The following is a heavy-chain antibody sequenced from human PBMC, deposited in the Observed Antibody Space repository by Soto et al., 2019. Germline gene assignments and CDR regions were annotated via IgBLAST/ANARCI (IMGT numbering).Heavy chain of an antibody. J-gene: IGHJ4*02. D-gene: IGHD4-4*01. CDR1: GGSISSYY. CDR2: IYYSGST. CDR3: ARGMTTVTTIDY. Sequence: LSLTCTVSGGSISSYYWSWIRQPPGKGLEWIGYIYYSGSTNYNPSLKSRVTISVDTSKNQFSLKLSSVTAADTAVYYCARGMTTVTTIDYWGQGTLVTVSS. V-gene: IGHV4-59*12.